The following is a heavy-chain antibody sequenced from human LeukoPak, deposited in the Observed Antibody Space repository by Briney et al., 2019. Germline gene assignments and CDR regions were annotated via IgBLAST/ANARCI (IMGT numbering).Heavy chain of an antibody. D-gene: IGHD6-13*01. CDR3: ARHRKPRGAAAGEFDY. Sequence: SETLSLTCAVYGGSFSGYYWSWIRQPPGKGLEWIGEINHSGRTNYNPSLKSRVTISVDTSKNQFSLKLSSVTAADTAVYYCARHRKPRGAAAGEFDYWGQGTLVTVSS. J-gene: IGHJ4*02. CDR1: GGSFSGYY. CDR2: INHSGRT. V-gene: IGHV4-34*01.